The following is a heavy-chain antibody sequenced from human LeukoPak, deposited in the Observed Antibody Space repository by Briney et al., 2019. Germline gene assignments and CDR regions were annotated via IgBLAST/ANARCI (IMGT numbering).Heavy chain of an antibody. CDR1: GFIFNDAW. D-gene: IGHD3-22*01. J-gene: IGHJ6*02. CDR2: IGSSGSPT. CDR3: ARRPYSDTSGRLSDV. Sequence: PGGSLRLSCATSGFIFNDAWMNWVRQAPGKGLEWISYIGSSGSPTHYADSVGGRFTISRDNAKNSLYLQMNSLRDEDTAVYFCARRPYSDTSGRLSDVWGQGTTVTVSS. V-gene: IGHV3-48*02.